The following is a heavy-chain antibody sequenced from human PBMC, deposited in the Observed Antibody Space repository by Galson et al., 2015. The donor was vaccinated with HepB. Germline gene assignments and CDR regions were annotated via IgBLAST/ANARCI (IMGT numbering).Heavy chain of an antibody. Sequence: SVKVSCKASGYTFTGYDLHWVRQAPGQGLEWMGRIDPKSGDTNYAQKFHGRVTLTRDTSMNTAFMELTRLTSGDTGVYYCARDESGFYDAFDIWGPGTIVSVSS. J-gene: IGHJ3*02. CDR3: ARDESGFYDAFDI. V-gene: IGHV1-2*02. CDR2: IDPKSGDT. D-gene: IGHD3-9*01. CDR1: GYTFTGYD.